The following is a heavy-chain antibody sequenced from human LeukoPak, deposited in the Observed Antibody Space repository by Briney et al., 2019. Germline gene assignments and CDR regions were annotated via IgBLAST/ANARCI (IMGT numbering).Heavy chain of an antibody. CDR3: AKSGGYGLIDY. V-gene: IGHV3-21*01. J-gene: IGHJ4*01. CDR1: GFSFSKYN. D-gene: IGHD6-25*01. CDR2: ISSGGSYI. Sequence: GGSLRLSCAASGFSFSKYNMNWVRQAPGKGLEWVSSISSGGSYIYYADSVKGRFTISRDNTKNSLYLQMNSLRAEDTAVYYCAKSGGYGLIDYWGQGTLVTVSS.